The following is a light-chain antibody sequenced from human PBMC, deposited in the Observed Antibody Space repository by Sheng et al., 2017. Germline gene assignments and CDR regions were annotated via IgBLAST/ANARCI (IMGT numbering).Light chain of an antibody. CDR1: RLGDKF. CDR3: QMWDANSAHVI. CDR2: ENI. J-gene: IGLJ2*01. Sequence: SYELTQPPSVSVSPGQTATISCSGVRLGDKFVSWYQQKPGQSPLLVIYENIKRPSGIPERLSGSNSGNTATLTISGTQAMDEADYYCQMWDANSAHVIFGGGTKVTVL. V-gene: IGLV3-1*01.